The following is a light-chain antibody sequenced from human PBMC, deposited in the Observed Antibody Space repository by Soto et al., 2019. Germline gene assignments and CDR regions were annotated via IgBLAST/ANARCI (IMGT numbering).Light chain of an antibody. CDR1: ESMSNC. Sequence: DIQMTQSPSTLSASVVDRVTITCRASESMSNCLAWYQQKPGKAPKLLISGASSLQSGVPSRFSGSASGTEFTLTISSLQPDDIATYYCQQCHRYLTFGQGTKVDI. V-gene: IGKV1-5*01. J-gene: IGKJ1*01. CDR2: GAS. CDR3: QQCHRYLT.